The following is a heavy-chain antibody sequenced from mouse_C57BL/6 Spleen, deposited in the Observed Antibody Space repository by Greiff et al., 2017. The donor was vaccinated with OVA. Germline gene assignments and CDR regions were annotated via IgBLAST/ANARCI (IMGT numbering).Heavy chain of an antibody. D-gene: IGHD2-1*01. V-gene: IGHV5-6*01. CDR3: AKSTKDYFDY. Sequence: DVHLVESGGDLVKPGGSLKLSCAASGFTFSSYGMSWVRQTPDKRLEWVATISSGGSYTYYPDSVKGRFTISRDNAKNTLYLQMSSLKSEDTAMYYCAKSTKDYFDYWGQGTTLTVSS. CDR2: ISSGGSYT. J-gene: IGHJ2*01. CDR1: GFTFSSYG.